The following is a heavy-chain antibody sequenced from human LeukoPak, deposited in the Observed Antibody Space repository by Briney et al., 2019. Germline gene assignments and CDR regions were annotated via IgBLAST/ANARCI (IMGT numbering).Heavy chain of an antibody. J-gene: IGHJ6*03. D-gene: IGHD6-13*01. Sequence: ASVKVSCKASGYTFTSYAMNCVRQAPGQGLEWMGWINTNTGNPTYAQGFTGRFVFSLDTSVSTAYLQISSLKAEDTAVYYCARAFSSSSWPYYYMDVWGKGTTVTVSS. V-gene: IGHV7-4-1*02. CDR3: ARAFSSSSWPYYYMDV. CDR2: INTNTGNP. CDR1: GYTFTSYA.